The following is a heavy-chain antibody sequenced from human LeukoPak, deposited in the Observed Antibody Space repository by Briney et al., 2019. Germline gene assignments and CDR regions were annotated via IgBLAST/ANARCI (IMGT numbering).Heavy chain of an antibody. Sequence: GGSLTLSCAASGFTFSSYAMSLLRQAPGKGLEWFSAICGSGSSTYYADSLKGRFTISRDNSKNTLYLQINSLRAEDTAVYYCAKARYRDYGDYAGDAFDIWGQGTMVTVSS. CDR1: GFTFSSYA. CDR2: ICGSGSST. D-gene: IGHD4-17*01. J-gene: IGHJ3*02. V-gene: IGHV3-23*01. CDR3: AKARYRDYGDYAGDAFDI.